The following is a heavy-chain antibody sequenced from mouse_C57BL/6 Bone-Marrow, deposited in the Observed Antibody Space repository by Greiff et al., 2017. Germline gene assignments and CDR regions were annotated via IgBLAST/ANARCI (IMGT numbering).Heavy chain of an antibody. J-gene: IGHJ4*01. V-gene: IGHV10-1*01. D-gene: IGHD2-4*01. CDR3: VSVYYDYDRYYYAMDY. CDR2: IRSKSNNYAT. CDR1: GFSFNTYA. Sequence: EVKLQESGGGLVQPKGSLKLSCAASGFSFNTYAMNWVRQAPGKGLEWVARIRSKSNNYATYYADSVKDRFTISRDDSESMLYLQMNNLKTEDTAMYYCVSVYYDYDRYYYAMDYWGQGTSVTVSS.